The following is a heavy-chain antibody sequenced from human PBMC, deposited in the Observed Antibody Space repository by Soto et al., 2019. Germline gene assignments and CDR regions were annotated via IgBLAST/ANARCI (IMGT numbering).Heavy chain of an antibody. V-gene: IGHV4-31*03. Sequence: QVQLQESGPGLVKPSQTLSLTCTVSGGFISSGDYYWNWIRQHPGKGLEWIGYIYYSGSTYYNPSLKSRVTISVDPAKNQFSLKLSSVTAADTAVYYCARWCSGSRQGFDPWGQGTLVTVSS. D-gene: IGHD2-15*01. CDR2: IYYSGST. CDR1: GGFISSGDYY. CDR3: ARWCSGSRQGFDP. J-gene: IGHJ5*02.